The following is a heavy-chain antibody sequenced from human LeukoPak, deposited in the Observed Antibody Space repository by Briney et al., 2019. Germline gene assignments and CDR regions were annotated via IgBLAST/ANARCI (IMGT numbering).Heavy chain of an antibody. V-gene: IGHV1-2*02. CDR3: ARSSRPCSGGSCYLYSYYYHNMDV. J-gene: IGHJ6*03. CDR2: INPNNGGT. Sequence: ASVKVSCKASGYTFTGYYIHWVRQAPGQGLELMGWINPNNGGTNYAQRFQGRVTMTRDTSISTAYVELSRLRSDDTAVYYCARSSRPCSGGSCYLYSYYYHNMDVWGKGTTVTISS. CDR1: GYTFTGYY. D-gene: IGHD2-15*01.